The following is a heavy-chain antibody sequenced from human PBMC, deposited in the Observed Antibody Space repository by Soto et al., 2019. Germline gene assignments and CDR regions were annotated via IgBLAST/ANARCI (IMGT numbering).Heavy chain of an antibody. J-gene: IGHJ4*02. D-gene: IGHD5-12*01. CDR3: AEGWLRYNFDN. Sequence: PGGSLRLSCAASGFTFSSYAMSWVRQAPGKGLEWVSAISGSGGSTYYADSVKGRFSISRDNSKNTLYLQMNSLRAEDTAVYYGAEGWLRYNFDNWGQGTLVTVSS. CDR1: GFTFSSYA. CDR2: ISGSGGST. V-gene: IGHV3-23*01.